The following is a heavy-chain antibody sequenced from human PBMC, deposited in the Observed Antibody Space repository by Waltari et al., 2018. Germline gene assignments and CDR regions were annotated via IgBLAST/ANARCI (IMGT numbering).Heavy chain of an antibody. J-gene: IGHJ4*02. CDR3: ATEPAPGAGINY. CDR2: ISASSAAI. CDR1: GFTFGFHS. V-gene: IGHV3-48*01. D-gene: IGHD6-19*01. Sequence: EVQLVESGGGLVQPGGSLRLPCAGSGFTFGFHSMHWIRQAPGKGLEWVSYISASSAAIYYADSVKGRFTISRDNAKNLLFLQMSNLGAEDMAVYYCATEPAPGAGINYWGQGILVTVSS.